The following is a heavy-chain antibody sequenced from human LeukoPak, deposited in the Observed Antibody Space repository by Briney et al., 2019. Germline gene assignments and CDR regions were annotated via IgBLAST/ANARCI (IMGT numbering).Heavy chain of an antibody. CDR2: IYYSGST. D-gene: IGHD2-21*02. CDR3: ARANDCGGDCGFDY. Sequence: PSETLSLTCTVSGGSIRSSYYYWSWIRQHPGKGLEWIGYIYYSGSTYYNPSLKSRVTISVDTSKNQFSLKLISVTAADTAVYYCARANDCGGDCGFDYWGQGTLVTVSS. CDR1: GGSIRSSYYY. J-gene: IGHJ4*02. V-gene: IGHV4-31*03.